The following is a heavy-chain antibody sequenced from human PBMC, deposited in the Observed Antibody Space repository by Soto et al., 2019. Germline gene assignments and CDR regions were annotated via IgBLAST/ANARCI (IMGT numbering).Heavy chain of an antibody. J-gene: IGHJ6*02. CDR2: ISAYNGNT. CDR3: ARDPKIAADYYYYYGMDV. Sequence: RASVKVSCKASGYTFTSYGISWVRQAPGQGLEWMGWISAYNGNTKYSQKFQGRVTITRDTSASTAYMELSSLRSEDTAVYYCARDPKIAADYYYYYGMDVWGQGTTVTVSS. CDR1: GYTFTSYG. D-gene: IGHD6-13*01. V-gene: IGHV1-18*04.